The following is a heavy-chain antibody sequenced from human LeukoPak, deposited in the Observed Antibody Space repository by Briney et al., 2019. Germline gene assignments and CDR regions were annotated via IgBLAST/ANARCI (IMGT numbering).Heavy chain of an antibody. V-gene: IGHV3-9*01. CDR1: GFTFSSYS. Sequence: PGGSLRLSCAASGFTFSSYSMNWVRQAPGKGLEWVSGISWNSGSIGYADSVKGRFTISRDNAKNSLYLQMNSLRAEDTALYYCAKGRDTYYFDYWGQGTLVTVSS. J-gene: IGHJ4*02. CDR2: ISWNSGSI. D-gene: IGHD5-18*01. CDR3: AKGRDTYYFDY.